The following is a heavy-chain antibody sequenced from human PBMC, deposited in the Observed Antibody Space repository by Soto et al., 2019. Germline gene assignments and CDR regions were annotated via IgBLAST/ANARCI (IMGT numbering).Heavy chain of an antibody. CDR3: ARDRDTAMAIFDY. D-gene: IGHD5-18*01. CDR1: GGTFSSYT. Sequence: GASVKVSCKASGGTFSSYTISWVRQAPGQGLEWMGRIIPILGIANYAQKFQGRVTITADKSTSTAYMELSSLRSEDTAVYYCARDRDTAMAIFDYWGQGTLVTVSS. CDR2: IIPILGIA. J-gene: IGHJ4*02. V-gene: IGHV1-69*04.